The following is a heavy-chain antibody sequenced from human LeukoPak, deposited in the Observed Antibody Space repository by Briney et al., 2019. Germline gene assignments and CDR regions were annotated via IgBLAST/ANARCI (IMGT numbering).Heavy chain of an antibody. CDR3: ARRVYNSGWYIDY. J-gene: IGHJ4*02. CDR1: GFTFSGYA. D-gene: IGHD6-19*01. Sequence: GGSLRLSCAASGFTFSGYAMSWVRQAPGKGLEWVSAISGSGGSTYYADSVKGRFTISRDNSKNTLYLQMNSLRAEDTAVYYCARRVYNSGWYIDYWGQGTLVTVSS. CDR2: ISGSGGST. V-gene: IGHV3-23*01.